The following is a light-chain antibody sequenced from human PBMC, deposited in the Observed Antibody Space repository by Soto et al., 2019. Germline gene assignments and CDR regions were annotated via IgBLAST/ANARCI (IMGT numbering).Light chain of an antibody. Sequence: IVLTQSPGTLSLSPGERASLSCRASQSVRSSSVAWYQQTPGQPPRLLIYGSSSRATGLPDRFSGSGSGTDFTLTISRLEPEDFAVDFCQQYGDSPDTDRWTFGPGTKVEIK. CDR2: GSS. CDR1: QSVRSSS. J-gene: IGKJ1*01. V-gene: IGKV3-20*01. CDR3: QQYGDSPDTDRWT.